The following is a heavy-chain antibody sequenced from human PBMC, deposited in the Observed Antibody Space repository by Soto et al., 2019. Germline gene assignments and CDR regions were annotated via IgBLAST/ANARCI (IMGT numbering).Heavy chain of an antibody. J-gene: IGHJ4*02. CDR1: GDSVSGNSAA. CDR2: TYYRSRWYN. Sequence: SQTLSLTCAISGDSVSGNSAAWNWIRQSPSRGLEWLGRTYYRSRWYNGYAVSVKSRITVTPDTSKSQFSLHLNSVTPEDTAVYYCERAFQYYASSDPYIDYWGQADLLTVSS. V-gene: IGHV6-1*01. CDR3: ERAFQYYASSDPYIDY. D-gene: IGHD3-16*01.